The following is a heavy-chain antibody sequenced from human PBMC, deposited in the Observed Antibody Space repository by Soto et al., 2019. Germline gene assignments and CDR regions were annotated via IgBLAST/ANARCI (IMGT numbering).Heavy chain of an antibody. Sequence: PGGSLRLSCAASGFTFSSYAMSWVRQTPGKGLEWVSTLSAGGGTTYYADSVKGQFTISRDNSKSTLYLQMNSLRAEDTAVYYCAREYDSSGYFDYWGQGTLVTVSS. D-gene: IGHD3-22*01. V-gene: IGHV3-23*01. CDR3: AREYDSSGYFDY. CDR2: LSAGGGTT. J-gene: IGHJ4*02. CDR1: GFTFSSYA.